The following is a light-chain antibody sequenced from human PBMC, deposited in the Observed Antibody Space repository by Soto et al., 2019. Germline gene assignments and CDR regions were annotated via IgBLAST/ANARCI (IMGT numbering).Light chain of an antibody. CDR1: QDISNY. CDR2: DAS. V-gene: IGKV1-33*01. J-gene: IGKJ4*01. CDR3: QQYDNLPLT. Sequence: MQMSQVGSSLCACGADRVTIDCQASQDISNYLNWYQQKPGKAPKLLIYDASNLETGVPSRFSGSGSGTDFTFTISSLQPEDIATYYCQQYDNLPLTFGGGTKVDIK.